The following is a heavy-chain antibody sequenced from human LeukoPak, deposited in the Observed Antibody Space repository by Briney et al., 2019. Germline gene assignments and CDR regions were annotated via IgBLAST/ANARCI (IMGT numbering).Heavy chain of an antibody. Sequence: GASVTVSCKASGYTFTSYGISWVRQAPGQGLEWMGWISAYNGNTNYAQKLQGRVTMTTDTSTSTAYMELRSLRSDDTAVYYCAYCITMVRGGHGVWFDSCGQGTLVTVSS. D-gene: IGHD3-10*01. V-gene: IGHV1-18*01. CDR3: AYCITMVRGGHGVWFDS. CDR1: GYTFTSYG. J-gene: IGHJ5*01. CDR2: ISAYNGNT.